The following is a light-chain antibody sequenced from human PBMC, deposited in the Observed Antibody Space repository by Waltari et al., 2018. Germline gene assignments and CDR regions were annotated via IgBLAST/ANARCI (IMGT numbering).Light chain of an antibody. CDR1: QSISSL. CDR2: KAS. Sequence: DIQMTQSPSTLSASVGDRVTITCRASQSISSLLAWYQQKPGKAPKLLIYKASSLESWVPSRCSGSGSGTEFTLTISSLQPDDFATYYCQQYNSYSITFGQGTRLEIK. V-gene: IGKV1-5*03. J-gene: IGKJ5*01. CDR3: QQYNSYSIT.